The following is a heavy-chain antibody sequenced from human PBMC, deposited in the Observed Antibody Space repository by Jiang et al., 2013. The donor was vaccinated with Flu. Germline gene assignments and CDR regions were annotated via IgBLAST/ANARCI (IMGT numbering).Heavy chain of an antibody. Sequence: ASGFTFSDFAMHWSAGSEGLEWVAVLEARLTITRQHMLRRRKGRFTVSRDDSKSTAYLQMNSLRIEDTAVYYCASYDYGDSVVDYWGQGTLVTVSS. CDR1: GFTFSDFA. CDR3: ASYDYGDSVVDY. J-gene: IGHJ4*02. D-gene: IGHD4-17*01. CDR2: LEARLTITR. V-gene: IGHV3-73*01.